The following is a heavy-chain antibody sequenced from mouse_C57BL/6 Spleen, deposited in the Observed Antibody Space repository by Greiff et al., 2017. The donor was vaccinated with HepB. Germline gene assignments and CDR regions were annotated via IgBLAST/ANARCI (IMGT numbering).Heavy chain of an antibody. CDR2: ISSGGDYI. V-gene: IGHV5-9-1*02. J-gene: IGHJ4*01. CDR1: GFTFSSYA. CDR3: TRGTTVVATPDDYAMDY. Sequence: VQLKESGEGLVKPGGSLKLSCAASGFTFSSYAMSWVRQTPEKRLEWVAYISSGGDYIYYADTVKGRFTISRDNARNTLYLQMSSLKSEDTAMYYCTRGTTVVATPDDYAMDYWGQGTSVTVSS. D-gene: IGHD1-1*01.